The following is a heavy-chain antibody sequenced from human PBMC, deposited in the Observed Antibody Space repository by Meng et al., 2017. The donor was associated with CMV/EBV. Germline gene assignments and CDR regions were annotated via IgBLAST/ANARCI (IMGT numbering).Heavy chain of an antibody. CDR1: GYTFTGYY. J-gene: IGHJ5*02. Sequence: SCQASGYTFTGYYLHWVRPAPGQGLEWMGWINPNSGGTNYAQKFQGRVTMTRDTSISTAYMELSRLRSDDTAVYYCARQRYKNWFDPWGQGTLVTVSS. CDR3: ARQRYKNWFDP. CDR2: INPNSGGT. V-gene: IGHV1-2*02. D-gene: IGHD1-1*01.